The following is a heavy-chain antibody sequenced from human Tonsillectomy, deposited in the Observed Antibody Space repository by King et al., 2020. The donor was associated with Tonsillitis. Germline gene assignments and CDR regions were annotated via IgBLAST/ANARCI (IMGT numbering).Heavy chain of an antibody. CDR3: ARGAQNYVLSTETGGAFDY. D-gene: IGHD3-9*01. CDR2: INPSGGST. Sequence: VQLVQSGAEVKKPGASVKVSCKASGYTFTSYYMYWVRQAPGQGLEWMAIINPSGGSTNYAQKFQGRVTMPRDTSTSTVYMELSSLRSEDTAVYYCARGAQNYVLSTETGGAFDYWGQGTLVTVSS. V-gene: IGHV1-46*03. J-gene: IGHJ4*02. CDR1: GYTFTSYY.